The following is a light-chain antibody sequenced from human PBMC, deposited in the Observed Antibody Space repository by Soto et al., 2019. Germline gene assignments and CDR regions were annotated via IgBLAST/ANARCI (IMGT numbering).Light chain of an antibody. Sequence: EMVLTQSPGTLSLSPGDRATLSCRASQSVSNDYVAWVQQKPGQTPRLLIYGASTRATGIPDRFSGSGSGTEFTLTISSLQSEDFADYYCQQYQNWPLITFGQGTRLEIK. CDR3: QQYQNWPLIT. J-gene: IGKJ5*01. V-gene: IGKV3-15*01. CDR2: GAS. CDR1: QSVSND.